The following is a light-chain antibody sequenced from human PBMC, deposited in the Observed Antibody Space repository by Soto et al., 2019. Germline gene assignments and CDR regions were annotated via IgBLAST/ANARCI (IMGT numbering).Light chain of an antibody. J-gene: IGLJ2*01. CDR2: NTN. Sequence: QSVLTQPPSASGTPGQRVTISCSGSSSNIGTNTVNWYQQFPGLAPQLLLYNTNQRPSGVPGRFSGSKSGTSASLAISGLQSEDEADYYCAAWDGSLDVVLFGGGTKVTVL. CDR1: SSNIGTNT. V-gene: IGLV1-44*01. CDR3: AAWDGSLDVVL.